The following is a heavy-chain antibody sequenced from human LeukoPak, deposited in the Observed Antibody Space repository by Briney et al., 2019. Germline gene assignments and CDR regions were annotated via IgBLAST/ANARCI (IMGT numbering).Heavy chain of an antibody. J-gene: IGHJ4*02. CDR3: ATNRGCSTTRCNRAFDY. Sequence: GGSLRLSCAASGFIFSDYSLNWFRQAPGKGLEWVSYITSRSDLIYYADSVKGRFTISRDNSNNTLYLEMSSVRPEDTATYYCATNRGCSTTRCNRAFDYWGQGTLVTVSS. V-gene: IGHV3-48*01. CDR2: ITSRSDLI. D-gene: IGHD2-8*01. CDR1: GFIFSDYS.